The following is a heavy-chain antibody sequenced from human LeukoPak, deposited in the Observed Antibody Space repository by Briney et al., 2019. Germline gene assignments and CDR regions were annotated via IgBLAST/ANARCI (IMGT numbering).Heavy chain of an antibody. CDR2: IYYSGST. CDR1: GGSISSYY. CDR3: AREGGSGYSDY. V-gene: IGHV4-59*01. Sequence: SETLSLTCTVSGGSISSYYWSWIRQPPGKGLEWIGYIYYSGSTNYNPSLKSRVTISVDTSKNQFSLKLSSVPAADTAVYYCAREGGSGYSDYWGQGTLVTVSS. J-gene: IGHJ4*02. D-gene: IGHD3-3*01.